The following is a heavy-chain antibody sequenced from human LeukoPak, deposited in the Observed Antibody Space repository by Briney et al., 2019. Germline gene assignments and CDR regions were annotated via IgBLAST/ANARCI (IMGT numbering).Heavy chain of an antibody. V-gene: IGHV1-2*06. Sequence: ASVKVSCKASGYTFTGYYMHWVRQAPGQGLEWMGRINPNSGGTNYAQKFQGRVTMTRDTSISTAYMELSRLRSDVTAVYYCARSEGSSTDYYYYGMDVWGQGTTVTVSS. CDR2: INPNSGGT. CDR3: ARSEGSSTDYYYYGMDV. CDR1: GYTFTGYY. D-gene: IGHD2-2*01. J-gene: IGHJ6*02.